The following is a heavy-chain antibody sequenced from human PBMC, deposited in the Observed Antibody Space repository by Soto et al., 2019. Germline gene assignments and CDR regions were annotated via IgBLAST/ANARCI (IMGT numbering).Heavy chain of an antibody. CDR3: ARHRTGLAS. CDR1: GGTSVDHD. D-gene: IGHD3-9*01. CDR2: IYYSGST. J-gene: IGHJ4*02. V-gene: IGHV4-59*08. Sequence: LLPICHTNTVAGGTSVDHDWSWIRQHPGKGLEYMGYIYYSGSTNYNPSLKSRVTISVDTSKNQFSLKLNSVTAADPAVYDCARHRTGLASWGQGTLVPVS.